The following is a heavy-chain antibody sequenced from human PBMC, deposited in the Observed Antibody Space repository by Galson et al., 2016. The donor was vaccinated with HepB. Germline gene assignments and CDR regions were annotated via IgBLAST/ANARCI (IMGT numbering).Heavy chain of an antibody. D-gene: IGHD2/OR15-2a*01. Sequence: SLRLSCAASGSTFSNRGMHWVRQAPGKGLEWVAADSMDGRRKFYADSVKGRFTISRDNSNNMLFLQMNSLRADDTAVYYCAKRHEYCPPVGCSVDYWGQGTLVSVSA. CDR2: DSMDGRRK. CDR3: AKRHEYCPPVGCSVDY. J-gene: IGHJ4*02. CDR1: GSTFSNRG. V-gene: IGHV3-30*18.